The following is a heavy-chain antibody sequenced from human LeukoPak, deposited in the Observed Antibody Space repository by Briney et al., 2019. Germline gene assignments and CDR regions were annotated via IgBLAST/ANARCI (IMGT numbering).Heavy chain of an antibody. CDR2: IYYSGST. V-gene: IGHV4-59*01. CDR1: GDSISSYY. Sequence: SETLSLTCTVSGDSISSYYWSWIRQPPGKGLEWIGYIYYSGSTNYNPSLKSRVTISVDTSKNQFSLKLSSVTAADTAVYYCARDQRGSTGTFDYWGQGTLVTVSS. D-gene: IGHD1-14*01. J-gene: IGHJ4*02. CDR3: ARDQRGSTGTFDY.